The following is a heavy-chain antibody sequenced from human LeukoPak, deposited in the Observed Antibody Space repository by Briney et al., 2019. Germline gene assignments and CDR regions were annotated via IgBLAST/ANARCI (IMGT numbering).Heavy chain of an antibody. D-gene: IGHD3-10*01. CDR3: TTGITMVRGVIHLIDY. Sequence: GGSPRLSCAASGFTFSNAWMSWVRQAPGKGLEWVGRIKSKTGGGTTDYAAPVKGRFIISRDDSKNTLYLQMNSLKTEDTAVYYCTTGITMVRGVIHLIDYWGQGTLVTVSS. CDR2: IKSKTGGGTT. V-gene: IGHV3-15*01. CDR1: GFTFSNAW. J-gene: IGHJ4*02.